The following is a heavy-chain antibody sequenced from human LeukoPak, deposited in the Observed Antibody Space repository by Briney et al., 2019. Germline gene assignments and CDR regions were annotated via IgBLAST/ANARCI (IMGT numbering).Heavy chain of an antibody. Sequence: PSETLSLTCAVSGGSVNNSGWWTWVRQPPGKGLEWIGEMSHTANTNHNPSLKSRVTIAVDKSKNQFSLKLTSVTAADTAVYYCARGTYIWGSYRHFDFWGQGMLVTVSS. J-gene: IGHJ4*02. CDR1: GGSVNNSGW. CDR3: ARGTYIWGSYRHFDF. V-gene: IGHV4-4*02. D-gene: IGHD3-16*02. CDR2: MSHTANT.